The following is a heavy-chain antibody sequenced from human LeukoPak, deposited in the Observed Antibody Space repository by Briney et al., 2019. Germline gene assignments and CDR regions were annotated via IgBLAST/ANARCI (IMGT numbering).Heavy chain of an antibody. CDR2: IYYSGST. J-gene: IGHJ4*02. D-gene: IGHD3-22*01. Sequence: KPSETLSLTCAVSGYSISSYYWSWIRQPPGKGLEWIGYIYYSGSTNYNPSLKSRVTISVDTSKNQFSLKLSSVTAADTAVYYCARGDTMILDYWGQGTLVTVSS. CDR3: ARGDTMILDY. V-gene: IGHV4-59*01. CDR1: GYSISSYY.